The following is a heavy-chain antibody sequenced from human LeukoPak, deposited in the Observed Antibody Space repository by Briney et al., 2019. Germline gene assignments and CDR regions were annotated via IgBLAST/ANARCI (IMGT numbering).Heavy chain of an antibody. CDR2: IGGSGDTT. D-gene: IGHD6-6*01. CDR1: GFTFSNYA. V-gene: IGHV3-23*01. J-gene: IGHJ4*02. CDR3: AKDGLAARLAY. Sequence: GGSLRLSCAASGFTFSNYAMSWVRQVPGKGLEWVSAIGGSGDTTYYADSVKGRFTISRDNSKNTLYVQMNSLRAEDTAVYYCAKDGLAARLAYWGQGTLVTVSS.